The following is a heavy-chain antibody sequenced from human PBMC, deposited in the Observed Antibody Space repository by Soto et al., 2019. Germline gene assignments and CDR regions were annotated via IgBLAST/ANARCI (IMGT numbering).Heavy chain of an antibody. D-gene: IGHD3-22*01. CDR1: GFSFSIHA. CDR2: MSPNGDNQ. V-gene: IGHV3-30-3*01. J-gene: IGHJ4*02. CDR3: ASGAAFYYDTSRY. Sequence: QVELVESGGGVGQFGGSLRLSCAAPGFSFSIHALHWIRQAPGEGLEWVAVMSPNGDNQYYADSVKGRFTISRDTSKSTLSLQMTSLRPEDTAVYYCASGAAFYYDTSRYWGQGTLVTVSS.